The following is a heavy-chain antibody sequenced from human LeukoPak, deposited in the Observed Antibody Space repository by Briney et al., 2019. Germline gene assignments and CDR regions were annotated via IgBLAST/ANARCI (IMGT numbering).Heavy chain of an antibody. J-gene: IGHJ4*02. Sequence: GGSLRLSCAASGFTFSSYSMSWVSQAPGKGLEWVSSISSSSSYIYYADSVKGRFTISRDNAKNSLYLQMNSLRAEDTAVYYCARNPSRDMVFDYWGQGTLVTVSS. CDR2: ISSSSSYI. V-gene: IGHV3-21*01. D-gene: IGHD3-10*01. CDR1: GFTFSSYS. CDR3: ARNPSRDMVFDY.